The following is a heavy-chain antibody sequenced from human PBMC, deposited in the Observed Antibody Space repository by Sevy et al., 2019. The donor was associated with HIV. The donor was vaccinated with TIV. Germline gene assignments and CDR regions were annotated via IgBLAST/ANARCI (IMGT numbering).Heavy chain of an antibody. J-gene: IGHJ4*02. Sequence: GGSLRLSCAASGFTFSSYSMNWVRPAPGKGLEWVSYISSSSSTIYYADSVKGRFTISRDNAKNSLYLQMNSLRDEDTAVYYCVREGQTTVVTQFDYWGQGTLVTVSS. D-gene: IGHD4-17*01. CDR2: ISSSSSTI. CDR3: VREGQTTVVTQFDY. CDR1: GFTFSSYS. V-gene: IGHV3-48*02.